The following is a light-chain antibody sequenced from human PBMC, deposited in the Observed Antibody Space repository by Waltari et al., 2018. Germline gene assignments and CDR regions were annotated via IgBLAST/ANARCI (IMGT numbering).Light chain of an antibody. CDR3: QSYDRTLGGFVI. J-gene: IGLJ2*01. V-gene: IGLV1-40*01. CDR2: ANS. CDR1: DTHIGSGYD. Sequence: QSVLTQTPSVSGAPGQTVTLSFTGGDTHIGSGYDAQWYQQVPGTAPRLLLYANSNRPSGIPDRFSGSKSGTSASLTISGLQAEDEGDYHCQSYDRTLGGFVIFGGGTKVTVL.